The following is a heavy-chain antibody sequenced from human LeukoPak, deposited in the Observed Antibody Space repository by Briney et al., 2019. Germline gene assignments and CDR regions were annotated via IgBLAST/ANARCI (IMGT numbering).Heavy chain of an antibody. CDR2: IYTSGSA. Sequence: PSQTLSLTCTVSGGSISSGSYYWSWIRQPAGKGLEWIGRIYTSGSANYNPSLKSRVTISVGTSKNQFSLKLSSVTAANTAVYYCARARYSSSWYHFSVFDYWGQGTLVTVSS. CDR1: GGSISSGSYY. D-gene: IGHD6-13*01. CDR3: ARARYSSSWYHFSVFDY. V-gene: IGHV4-61*02. J-gene: IGHJ4*02.